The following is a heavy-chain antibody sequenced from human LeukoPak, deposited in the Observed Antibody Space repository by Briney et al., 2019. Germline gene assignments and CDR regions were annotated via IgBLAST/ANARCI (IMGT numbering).Heavy chain of an antibody. J-gene: IGHJ6*03. CDR2: IIPIFGTA. CDR3: ARTYSSGWGYYYMDV. CDR1: GGTFSSYA. D-gene: IGHD6-19*01. V-gene: IGHV1-69*01. Sequence: ASVKVSCKASGGTFSSYAISWVRQAPGQGPEWMGGIIPIFGTANYAQKFQGRVTFTADESTSTAYMELSSLRSEDTAVYYCARTYSSGWGYYYMDVWGKGTTVTVSS.